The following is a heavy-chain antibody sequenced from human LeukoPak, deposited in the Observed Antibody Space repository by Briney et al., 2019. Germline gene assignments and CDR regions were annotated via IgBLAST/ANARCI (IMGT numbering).Heavy chain of an antibody. CDR3: AGRRRYSSSSGAFDI. J-gene: IGHJ3*02. V-gene: IGHV1-69*13. CDR1: GGTFISYA. D-gene: IGHD6-6*01. CDR2: IIPIFGTA. Sequence: ASVKVSCKASGGTFISYAISWVRQAPGQGLEWMGGIIPIFGTANYAQKFQGRVTITADESTSTAYMELSSLRSEDTAVYYCAGRRRYSSSSGAFDIWGQGTMVTVSS.